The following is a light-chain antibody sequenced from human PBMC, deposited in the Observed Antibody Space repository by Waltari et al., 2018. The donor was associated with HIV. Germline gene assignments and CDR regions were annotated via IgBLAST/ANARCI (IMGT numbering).Light chain of an antibody. J-gene: IGKJ4*01. Sequence: DFQMTQSPSSLSAFVGERVTITCRASQDIRHYVSWYQQKSGRVPKLLIHSASTLQSGVPSRFSGSTSGTEFTLTINSLQPDDVATYYCQKYNSVVSFGGGTKVEI. V-gene: IGKV1-27*01. CDR2: SAS. CDR3: QKYNSVVS. CDR1: QDIRHY.